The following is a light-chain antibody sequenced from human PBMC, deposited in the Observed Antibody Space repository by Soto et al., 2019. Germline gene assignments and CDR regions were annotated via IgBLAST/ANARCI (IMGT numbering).Light chain of an antibody. J-gene: IGLJ3*02. V-gene: IGLV2-14*01. Sequence: QSALTQPASVPGSPGQSITISCTGTSSDVGAYNSVSWYQQHPGKAPKLMIYDVSNRPSGVSNRFSGSKSGNTASLTISGLQAEDEADYYCSSYTSSSTVVFGGGTKVTVL. CDR3: SSYTSSSTVV. CDR1: SSDVGAYNS. CDR2: DVS.